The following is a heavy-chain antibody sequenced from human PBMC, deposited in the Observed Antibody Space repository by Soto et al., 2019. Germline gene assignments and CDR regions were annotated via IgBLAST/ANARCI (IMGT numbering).Heavy chain of an antibody. J-gene: IGHJ4*02. Sequence: GGSLRLSCAASGFTFSSDGMHWGRQAPGKGLEWVAVIWYDGSNKYYADSVKGRFTISRDNSKNTLYLQVNSLRAEDTAVYYCVRDFLGANSFDYWGQGTLVTVSS. D-gene: IGHD1-26*01. CDR2: IWYDGSNK. CDR3: VRDFLGANSFDY. V-gene: IGHV3-33*01. CDR1: GFTFSSDG.